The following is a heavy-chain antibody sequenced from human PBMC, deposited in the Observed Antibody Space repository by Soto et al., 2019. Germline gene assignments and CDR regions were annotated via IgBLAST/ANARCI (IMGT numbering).Heavy chain of an antibody. D-gene: IGHD6-6*01. J-gene: IGHJ6*02. CDR1: GYTFTSYY. CDR2: INPSGGST. Sequence: ASVKVSCKASGYTFTSYYMHWVRQAPGQGLEWMGIINPSGGSTSYSQKFQGRVTMTRDTSTSTVYMELSSLRSEDTAVYYCARGEYSSSWNYYYGMDVWGQGTTVTVSS. CDR3: ARGEYSSSWNYYYGMDV. V-gene: IGHV1-46*01.